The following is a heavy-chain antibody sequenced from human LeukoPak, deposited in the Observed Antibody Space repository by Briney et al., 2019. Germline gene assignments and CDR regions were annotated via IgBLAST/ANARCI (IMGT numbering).Heavy chain of an antibody. Sequence: PSETLSLTCAVSGGSISTYYWNWVRQPAGKGLEWIGRIYSSGSTNYNPSLKSRVTMSVDTSKNQFSPKLSSVTAADTAVYYCARDPNRLDAFDVWGQGTMVTVSS. J-gene: IGHJ3*01. CDR3: ARDPNRLDAFDV. D-gene: IGHD1/OR15-1a*01. V-gene: IGHV4-4*07. CDR1: GGSISTYY. CDR2: IYSSGST.